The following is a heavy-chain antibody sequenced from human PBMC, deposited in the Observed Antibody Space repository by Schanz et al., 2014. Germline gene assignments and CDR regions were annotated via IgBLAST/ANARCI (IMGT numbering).Heavy chain of an antibody. CDR1: GGTFSSYT. CDR2: IIPILGIA. Sequence: QVQLVQSEAEVKKPGSSVKVSCKASGGTFSSYTISWVRQAPGQGLEWMGRIIPILGIANYAQNFQGRVTITADKSTSTAYMELTSLRSEDTAVYYCARSGSSNWYCFDYWGQGTLVTVSS. D-gene: IGHD6-13*01. V-gene: IGHV1-69*02. J-gene: IGHJ4*02. CDR3: ARSGSSNWYCFDY.